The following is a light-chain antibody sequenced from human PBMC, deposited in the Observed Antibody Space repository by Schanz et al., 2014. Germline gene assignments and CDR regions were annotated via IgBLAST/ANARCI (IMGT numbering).Light chain of an antibody. CDR1: SSDVGTYNY. CDR2: EVS. CDR3: AAWDDSLSAVV. V-gene: IGLV2-14*01. Sequence: QSALTQPASVSGSPGQSITISCTGTSSDVGTYNYVSWYQQQPGKAPKLMIYEVSKRPSGVPDRFSGSKSGTSASLAISGLRSEDEADYYCAAWDDSLSAVVFGGGTKLTVL. J-gene: IGLJ2*01.